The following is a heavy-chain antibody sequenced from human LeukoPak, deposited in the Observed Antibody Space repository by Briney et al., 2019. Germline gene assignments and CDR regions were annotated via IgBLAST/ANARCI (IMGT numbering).Heavy chain of an antibody. CDR1: GFTFSSYS. Sequence: NPGESLRLSCAASGFTFSSYSMNWVRQAPGKGLEWVSSISSSSSYIYYADSVKGRFTISRDNAKNSLYLQMNSLRAEDTAVYYCARDHGSGEGFDYWGQGTLVTVSS. J-gene: IGHJ4*02. CDR3: ARDHGSGEGFDY. D-gene: IGHD3-3*01. CDR2: ISSSSSYI. V-gene: IGHV3-21*01.